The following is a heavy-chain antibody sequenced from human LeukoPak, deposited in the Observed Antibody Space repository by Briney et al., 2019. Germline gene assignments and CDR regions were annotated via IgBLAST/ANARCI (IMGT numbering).Heavy chain of an antibody. CDR1: GFTFTSYG. J-gene: IGHJ4*02. V-gene: IGHV3-23*01. Sequence: GGSLRLSCAASGFTFTSYGMSWVRQAPGKGLEWVSAISGSGGSTYYADSVKGGFTISGDNAKNTVHLQMNRQRGEDREVYYCAKTPQGSRNYYYFDFWGQGTLVTVSS. D-gene: IGHD1-7*01. CDR2: ISGSGGST. CDR3: AKTPQGSRNYYYFDF.